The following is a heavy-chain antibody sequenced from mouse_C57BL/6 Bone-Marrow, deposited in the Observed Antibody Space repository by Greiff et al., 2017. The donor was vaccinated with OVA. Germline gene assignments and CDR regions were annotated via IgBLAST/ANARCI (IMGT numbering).Heavy chain of an antibody. CDR3: ARDYYGFAY. D-gene: IGHD1-1*01. CDR2: INYDGSST. CDR1: GFTFSDYY. J-gene: IGHJ3*01. Sequence: EVQLVESEGGLVHPGSSMKLSCTASGFTFSDYYMAWVRQVPEKGLEWVANINYDGSSTYYLDSLKSRFIISRDNAKNILYLQMSSLKSEDTATYYCARDYYGFAYWGQGTLVTVSA. V-gene: IGHV5-16*01.